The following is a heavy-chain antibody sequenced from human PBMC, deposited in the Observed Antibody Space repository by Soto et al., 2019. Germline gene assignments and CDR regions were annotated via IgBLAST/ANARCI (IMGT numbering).Heavy chain of an antibody. D-gene: IGHD5-12*01. Sequence: QLQLQESGSGLVKPSQTLSLTCAVSGGSISNGGYSWSWIRQPPGKGLEWIGYIYHSGSTYYNPSLKSRVTISVDRSKNQFSLKLSSVTAADTAVYYCARAGYTYYFDYWGQGTLVTVSS. J-gene: IGHJ4*02. CDR1: GGSISNGGYS. CDR3: ARAGYTYYFDY. CDR2: IYHSGST. V-gene: IGHV4-30-2*01.